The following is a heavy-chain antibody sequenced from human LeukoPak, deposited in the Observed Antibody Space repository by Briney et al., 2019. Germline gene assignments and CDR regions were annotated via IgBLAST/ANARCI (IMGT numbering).Heavy chain of an antibody. J-gene: IGHJ4*02. V-gene: IGHV4-59*10. CDR3: ARSAYARYFDY. Sequence: SETLSLTCAVYGGSFSGYYWSWIRQPPGKGLEWVGRIYTSGSTNYNPSLKSRVTMSVDTSKNQFSLKLSSVTAADTAVYYCARSAYARYFDYWGQGTLVTVSS. CDR1: GGSFSGYY. CDR2: IYTSGST. D-gene: IGHD4-17*01.